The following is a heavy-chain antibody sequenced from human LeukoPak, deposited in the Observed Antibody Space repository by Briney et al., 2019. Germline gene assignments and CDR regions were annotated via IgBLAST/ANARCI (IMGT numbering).Heavy chain of an antibody. CDR2: ISSSSSYI. CDR3: ARDNGRHYDFWSGSKRGIDY. D-gene: IGHD3-3*01. CDR1: GITFSSYS. J-gene: IGHJ4*02. V-gene: IGHV3-21*01. Sequence: GGSLRLSCAASGITFSSYSMNWVRQAPGKGLEWVSSISSSSSYIYYADSVKGRFTISRDNAKNSLYLQMNSLRAEDTAVYYCARDNGRHYDFWSGSKRGIDYWGPGTLVTVSS.